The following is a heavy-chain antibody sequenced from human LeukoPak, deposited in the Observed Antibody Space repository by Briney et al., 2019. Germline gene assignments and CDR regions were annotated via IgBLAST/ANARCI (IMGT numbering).Heavy chain of an antibody. CDR2: IYTTGKT. V-gene: IGHV4-4*07. D-gene: IGHD3-16*01. CDR1: SGSINSYY. Sequence: SETLSLTCTVSSGSINSYYWGWVRQPAGRGLEWIGRIYTTGKTDYNPSLKSRLTMSVDTSKRQFSLNLRSVTAADTAIYYCARHGYTASHYFLDFWSQGALVTISS. J-gene: IGHJ4*02. CDR3: ARHGYTASHYFLDF.